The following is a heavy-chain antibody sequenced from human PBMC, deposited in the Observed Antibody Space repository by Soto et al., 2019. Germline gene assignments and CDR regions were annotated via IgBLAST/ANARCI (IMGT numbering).Heavy chain of an antibody. CDR1: GFTFSDYA. D-gene: IGHD6-19*01. Sequence: VHLSESGGGVVQPGGSLRLSCVVSGFTFSDYAMDWVRQAPGKGLEWVSEISATGGTTNYADSVKGRYTISRDNSNNTLYLQLTNLRAEDTAMLYCAKASSAWYGSKNYYFDSWGQGALVTVSS. J-gene: IGHJ4*02. CDR2: ISATGGTT. CDR3: AKASSAWYGSKNYYFDS. V-gene: IGHV3-23*01.